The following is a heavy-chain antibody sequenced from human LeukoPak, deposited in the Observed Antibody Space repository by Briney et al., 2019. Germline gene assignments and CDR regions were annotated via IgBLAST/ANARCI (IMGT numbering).Heavy chain of an antibody. CDR2: IRYDGSNK. CDR3: AKEYDYSNYVLGY. J-gene: IGHJ4*02. Sequence: GGSLRLSCAASGFTFSSYGMHWVRQAPGKGLEWVAFIRYDGSNKYYADSVKGRFTISRDNSKNTLYLQMNSLRAEDTAVYYCAKEYDYSNYVLGYWGQGTLVTVSP. V-gene: IGHV3-30*02. D-gene: IGHD4-11*01. CDR1: GFTFSSYG.